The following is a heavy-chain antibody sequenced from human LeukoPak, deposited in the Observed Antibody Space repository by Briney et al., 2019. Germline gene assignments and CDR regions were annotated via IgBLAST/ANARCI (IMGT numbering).Heavy chain of an antibody. D-gene: IGHD4-17*01. CDR2: IYYSGST. CDR1: GGSISSGDYY. CDR3: ARAPTTVTTLGWFDP. Sequence: PSQTLSLTCTVSGGSISSGDYYWSWIRQPPGKGLEWIGYIYYSGSTYYNPSLKSRVTISVDTSKNQFSLKLSSVTAADTAVYYCARAPTTVTTLGWFDPWGQGTLVTVSS. V-gene: IGHV4-30-4*01. J-gene: IGHJ5*02.